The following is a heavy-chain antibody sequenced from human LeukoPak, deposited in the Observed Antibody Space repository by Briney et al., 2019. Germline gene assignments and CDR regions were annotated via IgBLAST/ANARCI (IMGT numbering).Heavy chain of an antibody. Sequence: SETLSLTCTVSGGSISSYYWSWIRQPPGKGLEWIGYIYYSGSTNYNPSLKSRVTISVDTSKNQFSLKLSSVTAADTAVYYCARERFLGTKRAFDIWGQGTMVTVSS. CDR1: GGSISSYY. V-gene: IGHV4-59*12. J-gene: IGHJ3*02. D-gene: IGHD3-3*01. CDR2: IYYSGST. CDR3: ARERFLGTKRAFDI.